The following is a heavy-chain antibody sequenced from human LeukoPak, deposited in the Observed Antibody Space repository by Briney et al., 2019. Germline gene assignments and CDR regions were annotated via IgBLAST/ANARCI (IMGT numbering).Heavy chain of an antibody. CDR2: IYYSGST. V-gene: IGHV4-39*01. CDR3: AKTYYYDPFDY. J-gene: IGHJ4*02. CDR1: GGSISNSGYY. D-gene: IGHD3-22*01. Sequence: SETLSLTRTVSGGSISNSGYYWGWIRQPPGKGLEWIGNIYYSGSTYYNPSLKSRVTISVDTSKNQFSLKLSSVTAADTAVYYCAKTYYYDPFDYWGQGTLVTVSS.